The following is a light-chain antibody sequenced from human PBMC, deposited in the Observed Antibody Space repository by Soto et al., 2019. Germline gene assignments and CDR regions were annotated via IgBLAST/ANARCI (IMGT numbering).Light chain of an antibody. CDR1: QNISRW. Sequence: DIQMTQSPSTLSASVGDRVTITCRASQNISRWLAWYQQKPGRAPNLLIYDASSLESGVPSRFSGSGSGTEFTLTISSLQPDDFATYYCHQYNTYSQTFGQGTKMEIK. V-gene: IGKV1-5*01. CDR3: HQYNTYSQT. J-gene: IGKJ1*01. CDR2: DAS.